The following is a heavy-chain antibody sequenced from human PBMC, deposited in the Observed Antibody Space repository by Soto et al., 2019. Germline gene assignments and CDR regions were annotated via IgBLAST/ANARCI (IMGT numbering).Heavy chain of an antibody. V-gene: IGHV4-59*01. Sequence: SETLSLTCTVSGGSISSYYWSWIRQPPGKGLEWIGYIYYSGSTNYNPSLKSRVTISVDTSKNQFSLKLSAVTAADTAVYYCARGGEPYYDFWSGYDGHFDYWGQGTLVTVSS. CDR1: GGSISSYY. CDR2: IYYSGST. D-gene: IGHD3-3*01. CDR3: ARGGEPYYDFWSGYDGHFDY. J-gene: IGHJ4*02.